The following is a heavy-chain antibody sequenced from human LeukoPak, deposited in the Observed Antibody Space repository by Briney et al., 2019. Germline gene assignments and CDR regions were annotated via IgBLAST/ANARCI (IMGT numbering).Heavy chain of an antibody. CDR2: ISSSSSTI. J-gene: IGHJ4*02. V-gene: IGHV3-48*04. CDR1: GFTFSSYS. Sequence: GGSLRLSCAASGFTFSSYSMNWVRQAPGKGLEWVSYISSSSSTIYYADSVKGRFTISRDNAKNSLYLQMNSLRVEDTAVYYCVPLNWNPPGDFDRWGQGTLVTVSS. CDR3: VPLNWNPPGDFDR. D-gene: IGHD1-20*01.